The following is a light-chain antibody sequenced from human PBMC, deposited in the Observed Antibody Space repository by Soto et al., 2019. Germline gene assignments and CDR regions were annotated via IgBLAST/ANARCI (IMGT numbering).Light chain of an antibody. V-gene: IGKV3-20*01. CDR1: QSVSTRS. J-gene: IGKJ2*01. CDR2: AAS. CDR3: QQYGCSYT. Sequence: EIVLTQSPGALSLSAGERATLSCRASQSVSTRSLAWYQRRPGQGPRLLIYAASISATGIPDRFSGSGSGTDFTLTISRLEPEDFAVYYCQQYGCSYTFGQGTKVEMK.